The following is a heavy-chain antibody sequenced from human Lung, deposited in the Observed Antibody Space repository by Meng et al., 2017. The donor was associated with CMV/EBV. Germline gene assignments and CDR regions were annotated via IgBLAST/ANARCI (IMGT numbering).Heavy chain of an antibody. V-gene: IGHV1-69*05. CDR3: ARGGPEAGGEMPTRGFDH. Sequence: YSSYALGWVRQAPGKGPEWMGGIIPISATPNYPQKFQGRVTITTDESTTTAYMELSSLRSEDTGVYYCARGGPEAGGEMPTRGFDHWGPGTLVTVSS. CDR1: YSSYA. D-gene: IGHD3-10*01. CDR2: IIPISATP. J-gene: IGHJ4*02.